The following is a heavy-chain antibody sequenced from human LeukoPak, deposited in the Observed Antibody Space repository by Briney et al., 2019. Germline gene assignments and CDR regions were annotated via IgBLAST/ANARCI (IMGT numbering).Heavy chain of an antibody. CDR1: GGTFSSYA. V-gene: IGHV1-69*06. D-gene: IGHD3-16*01. J-gene: IGHJ4*02. Sequence: ASVKVSCKASGGTFSSYAISWVRQAPGQGLEWMGEIIPIFGTANYAQKFQGRVTITADKSTSTAYMELSSLRSEDTAVYYCARGMGAYYFDYWGQGTLVTVSS. CDR3: ARGMGAYYFDY. CDR2: IIPIFGTA.